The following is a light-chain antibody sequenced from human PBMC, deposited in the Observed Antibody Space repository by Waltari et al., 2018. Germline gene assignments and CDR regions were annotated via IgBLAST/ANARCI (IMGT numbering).Light chain of an antibody. Sequence: ELVLTQSPATLSLSPGERATLSCRASQSVSIYLAWYQQKPGQSPRLLIYDASNRATGIPARFSGSGSGIDFTLTISSLEPEDFAVYYCQQRSNWYTFGQGTKLEIK. CDR3: QQRSNWYT. V-gene: IGKV3-11*01. J-gene: IGKJ2*01. CDR1: QSVSIY. CDR2: DAS.